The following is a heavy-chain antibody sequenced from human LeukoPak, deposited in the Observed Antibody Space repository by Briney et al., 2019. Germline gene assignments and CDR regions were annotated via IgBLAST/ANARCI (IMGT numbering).Heavy chain of an antibody. CDR2: ISYDGSNK. Sequence: PGGSLRLSCAASGFTFSSYGMHWVRQAPGKGLEWVAVISYDGSNKYYADSVKGRFTISRDNSKNTLYLQTNSLRAEDTAVYYCAKDGLATVNLYFQHWGQGTLVTVSS. D-gene: IGHD4-17*01. CDR1: GFTFSSYG. V-gene: IGHV3-30*18. J-gene: IGHJ1*01. CDR3: AKDGLATVNLYFQH.